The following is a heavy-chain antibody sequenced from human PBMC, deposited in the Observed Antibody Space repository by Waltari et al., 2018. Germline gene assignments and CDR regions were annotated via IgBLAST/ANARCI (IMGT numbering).Heavy chain of an antibody. Sequence: QVQLVQSGAEVKKPGASVKVSCKASGYTFTSYDINWVRQATGQGLEWMGWMNPNSGNTGYAQKFQGRVTMTRNTSISTAYMELSSLRSEDTAVYYCATDFVGATTDAFDIWGQGTMVTVSS. D-gene: IGHD1-26*01. J-gene: IGHJ3*02. CDR1: GYTFTSYD. V-gene: IGHV1-8*01. CDR3: ATDFVGATTDAFDI. CDR2: MNPNSGNT.